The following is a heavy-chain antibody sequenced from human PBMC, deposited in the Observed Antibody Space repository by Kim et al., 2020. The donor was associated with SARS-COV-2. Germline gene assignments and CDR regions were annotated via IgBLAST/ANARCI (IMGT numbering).Heavy chain of an antibody. CDR2: IWYDGSNT. Sequence: GGSLRLSCAASGFIFRNYGMHWVRQAPGKGLEWVAAIWYDGSNTYYADSVKGQFTNSRDNSKNTLYLQMNSLRAEDTAVYYCAKAPADGDYYYWGQGTLVTVSS. CDR1: GFIFRNYG. J-gene: IGHJ4*02. D-gene: IGHD4-17*01. CDR3: AKAPADGDYYY. V-gene: IGHV3-33*06.